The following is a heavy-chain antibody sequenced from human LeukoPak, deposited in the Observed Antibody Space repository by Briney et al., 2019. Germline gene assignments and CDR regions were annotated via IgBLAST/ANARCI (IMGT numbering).Heavy chain of an antibody. Sequence: PGRSLRLSCAASGFTFSSYGMHWVRQAPGKGLEWVAVISYDGSNKYYADSVKGRFTISRDNSKNTLYLQMNSLRAEDTAVYYCAKAASKRGNKPQVTIAYRLTIAHFDYWGQGTLVTVSS. CDR3: AKAASKRGNKPQVTIAYRLTIAHFDY. D-gene: IGHD4-17*01. J-gene: IGHJ4*02. V-gene: IGHV3-30*18. CDR1: GFTFSSYG. CDR2: ISYDGSNK.